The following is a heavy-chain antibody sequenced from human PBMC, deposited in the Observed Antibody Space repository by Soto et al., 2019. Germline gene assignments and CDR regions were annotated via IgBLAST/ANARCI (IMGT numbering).Heavy chain of an antibody. CDR3: ARGDDSSGYYYGNYYYYGMDV. Sequence: QVQLVQSGAEVKKPGSSVKVSCKASGGTFSSYAISWVRQAPGQGLEWMGGIIPIFGTANYAQKFQGRVTITADESTSRAYMERSSLRSEDTAVYYCARGDDSSGYYYGNYYYYGMDVWGHGTTVTVSS. J-gene: IGHJ6*02. D-gene: IGHD3-22*01. CDR1: GGTFSSYA. CDR2: IIPIFGTA. V-gene: IGHV1-69*01.